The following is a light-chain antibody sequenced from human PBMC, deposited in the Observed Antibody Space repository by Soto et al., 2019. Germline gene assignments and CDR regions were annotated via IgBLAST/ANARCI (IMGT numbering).Light chain of an antibody. Sequence: DIQMTQSPSSLSASVGDSVTITCRASQSIVTYLNWYQQKPGKVPDLLVYSASRLHSGVPSRFSGSGPGTDFGLTISSLQPEDFATYYCLQDYNYPWTFGQGTKVDIK. V-gene: IGKV1-39*01. CDR2: SAS. CDR3: LQDYNYPWT. CDR1: QSIVTY. J-gene: IGKJ1*01.